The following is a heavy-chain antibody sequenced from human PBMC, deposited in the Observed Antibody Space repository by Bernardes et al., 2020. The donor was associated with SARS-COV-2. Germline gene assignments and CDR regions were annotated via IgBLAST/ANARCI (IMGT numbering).Heavy chain of an antibody. CDR1: GFTFDDYT. CDR2: ISWDGYTT. Sequence: GGSLRLSCAASGFTFDDYTMHWVRQAPGKGLEWVSLISWDGYTTYYADSVKGRFTISRDNSKNSLYLQMSSLRTEDTALYYCAKAGNYDSSGYSYYFDYWGQGTLITVSS. J-gene: IGHJ4*02. V-gene: IGHV3-43*01. CDR3: AKAGNYDSSGYSYYFDY. D-gene: IGHD3-22*01.